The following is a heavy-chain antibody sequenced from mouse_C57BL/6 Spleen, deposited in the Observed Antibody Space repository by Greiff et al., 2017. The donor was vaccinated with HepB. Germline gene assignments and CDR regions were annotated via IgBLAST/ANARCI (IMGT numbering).Heavy chain of an antibody. Sequence: VQLQQPGTELVKPGASVKLSCKASGYTFTSYWMHWVKQRPGQGLEWIGNINPSNGGTNYNEKFKSKATLTVDKSSSTAYMQLSSLTSEDSAVYDCARYPGSNSAGFAYWGQGTLVTVSA. CDR2: INPSNGGT. V-gene: IGHV1-53*01. D-gene: IGHD2-5*01. CDR3: ARYPGSNSAGFAY. CDR1: GYTFTSYW. J-gene: IGHJ3*01.